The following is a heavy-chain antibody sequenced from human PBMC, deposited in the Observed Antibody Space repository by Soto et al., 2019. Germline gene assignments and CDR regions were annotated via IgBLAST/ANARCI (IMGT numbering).Heavy chain of an antibody. J-gene: IGHJ4*02. CDR1: GGTFSSYA. CDR3: ASRTDAVKTPFDY. V-gene: IGHV1-69*01. CDR2: IIPIFVTA. Sequence: QVQLVQSGAEVKKPGSSVKVSCKASGGTFSSYAISWVRQAPGQGLEWMGGIIPIFVTANYAQKFQGRVTITADDSTSTAYMELSSLRAEDTAVYYCASRTDAVKTPFDYWGQGTLVTVAS. D-gene: IGHD2-2*01.